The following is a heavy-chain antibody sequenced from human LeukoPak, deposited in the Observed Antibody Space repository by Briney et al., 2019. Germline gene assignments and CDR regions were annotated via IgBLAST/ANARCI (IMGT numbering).Heavy chain of an antibody. CDR2: ITESGGGT. Sequence: GGSLRLSCAASGFTFGSYAMSWVRQAPGKGLEWVSAITESGGGTYNADSVKGRFTISRDNSKRTLFLQMNSLRAEDTAIYYCAKGSAAGRPYYFDYWGQGTLVTVSS. CDR3: AKGSAAGRPYYFDY. V-gene: IGHV3-23*01. J-gene: IGHJ4*02. CDR1: GFTFGSYA. D-gene: IGHD6-25*01.